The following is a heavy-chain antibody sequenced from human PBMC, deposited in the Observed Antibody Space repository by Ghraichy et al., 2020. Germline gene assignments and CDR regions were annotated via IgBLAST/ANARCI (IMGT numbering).Heavy chain of an antibody. D-gene: IGHD3-10*01. J-gene: IGHJ4*02. CDR2: VTNDGSNQ. V-gene: IGHV3-30*18. Sequence: GGSLRLSCAASGFTFSTYAMHWVRQAPGKGLEWVALVTNDGSNQYYGDSVKGRFTISRDNSKNTLYLQMSSLRPEDTAVYYCAKDAGSLKDYWGQGTLVTVSS. CDR1: GFTFSTYA. CDR3: AKDAGSLKDY.